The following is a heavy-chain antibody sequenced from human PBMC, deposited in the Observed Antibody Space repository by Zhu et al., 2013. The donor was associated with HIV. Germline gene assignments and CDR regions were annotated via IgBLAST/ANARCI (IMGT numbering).Heavy chain of an antibody. D-gene: IGHD6-6*01. CDR1: GYSFRAYF. CDR2: ISCNIADT. CDR3: VLRPKYSHPSEAHLPFDY. J-gene: IGHJ4*02. Sequence: QVQLVQSGAEMKKPGASVKLSCRASGYSFRAYFIHWIRQAPGQGLEWMGWISCNIADTRVAPKFQGRVTMTRDTSVTTAYLELTGLESDDTAFYYCVLRPKYSHPSEAHLPFDYWGLGSLVTVAS. V-gene: IGHV1-2*02.